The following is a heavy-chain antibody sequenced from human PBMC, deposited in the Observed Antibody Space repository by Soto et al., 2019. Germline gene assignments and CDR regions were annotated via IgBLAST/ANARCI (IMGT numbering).Heavy chain of an antibody. Sequence: GESLKISCKCSGDRFTRYWIGWVRQMPGKGLEWMGIIYPGDSDTRYSPSFQGQVTISADKSISTAYLQWSSLKASDTAMYYCARLALVTANFDSWGQGTLVTVSS. J-gene: IGHJ4*02. CDR3: ARLALVTANFDS. CDR1: GDRFTRYW. D-gene: IGHD2-21*02. V-gene: IGHV5-51*01. CDR2: IYPGDSDT.